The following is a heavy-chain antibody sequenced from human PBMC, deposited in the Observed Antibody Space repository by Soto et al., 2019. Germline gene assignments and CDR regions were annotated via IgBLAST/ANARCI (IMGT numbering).Heavy chain of an antibody. CDR2: INPNSGGT. D-gene: IGHD6-6*01. Sequence: VSVKVSFKSCGYPFTGYYMHLVRQAPGQGLEWMGWINPNSGGTNYAQKFQGRVTMTRDTSISTAYMELSRLRSDDTAVYYCARDTYSSSSHYYYGMDVWGQGTTVTVSS. CDR3: ARDTYSSSSHYYYGMDV. V-gene: IGHV1-2*02. CDR1: GYPFTGYY. J-gene: IGHJ6*02.